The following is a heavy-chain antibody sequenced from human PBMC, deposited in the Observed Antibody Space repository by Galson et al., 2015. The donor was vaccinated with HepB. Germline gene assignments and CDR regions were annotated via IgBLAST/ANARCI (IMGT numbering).Heavy chain of an antibody. Sequence: SLRLSCAASGFTLSDFGMHWVRQAPGKGLEWVAVIWYDGSNKYYADSVKGRFTISRDNSNNTLYLQMNSLRAEDTAVYYCAREYGGNSESDAFDIWGQGTMVTVSS. CDR2: IWYDGSNK. V-gene: IGHV3-33*01. CDR1: GFTLSDFG. D-gene: IGHD4-23*01. J-gene: IGHJ3*02. CDR3: AREYGGNSESDAFDI.